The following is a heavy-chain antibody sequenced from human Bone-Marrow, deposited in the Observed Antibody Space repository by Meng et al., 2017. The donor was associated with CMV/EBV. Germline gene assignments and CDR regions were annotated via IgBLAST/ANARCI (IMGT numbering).Heavy chain of an antibody. CDR3: ARWRGSTSLDY. CDR1: GFTFSSYW. V-gene: IGHV3-7*01. J-gene: IGHJ4*02. D-gene: IGHD2-2*01. CDR2: IKQDGSEK. Sequence: GESLKISCAASGFTFSSYWMTWVRQAPGKGLEWVANIKQDGSEKYYVDSVKGRFTISRDNAKNSLYLQMNSLRAEDTAVYYCARWRGSTSLDYWGQGKLVNVSS.